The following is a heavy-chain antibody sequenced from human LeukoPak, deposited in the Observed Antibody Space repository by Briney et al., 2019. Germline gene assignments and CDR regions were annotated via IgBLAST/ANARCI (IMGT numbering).Heavy chain of an antibody. D-gene: IGHD4-17*01. Sequence: SETLSLTCTVSGVSVSSYHWSWIRQPPGKGLEWIAYMYYSGDTNYSPSLKSRLTMSLDTSKNQFSLKLSSVTAADTAVYYCARGHDYGDPPFDYWGQGTLVTVSS. V-gene: IGHV4-59*02. CDR1: GVSVSSYH. CDR3: ARGHDYGDPPFDY. CDR2: MYYSGDT. J-gene: IGHJ4*02.